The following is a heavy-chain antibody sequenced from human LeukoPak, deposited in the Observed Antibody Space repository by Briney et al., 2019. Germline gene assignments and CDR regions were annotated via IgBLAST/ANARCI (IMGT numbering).Heavy chain of an antibody. CDR2: NNQRGSP. CDR3: ARARYYYGSGSYPSARIRYFDY. J-gene: IGHJ4*02. D-gene: IGHD3-10*01. CDR1: GGSFSGYY. Sequence: SETLSLTCAVYGGSFSGYYWSWLRQPPGKGLEWIGENNQRGSPNYNPPLKGRVPISVDTSNIQCSLKLSSVTAADTAVYYCARARYYYGSGSYPSARIRYFDYWGQGTLVTVSS. V-gene: IGHV4-34*01.